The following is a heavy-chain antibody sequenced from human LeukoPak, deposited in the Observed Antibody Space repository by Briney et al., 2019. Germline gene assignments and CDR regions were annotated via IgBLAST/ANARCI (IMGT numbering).Heavy chain of an antibody. Sequence: ASVKVSCKASGYTFTGYYMHWVRQAPGQGLEWMGWINPNSGGTNYAQKFQGWVTMTRDTSISTAHMELSRLRSDDTAVYYCARDSTGIAAAASFDYWGQGTLVTVSS. CDR2: INPNSGGT. CDR1: GYTFTGYY. V-gene: IGHV1-2*04. J-gene: IGHJ4*02. CDR3: ARDSTGIAAAASFDY. D-gene: IGHD6-13*01.